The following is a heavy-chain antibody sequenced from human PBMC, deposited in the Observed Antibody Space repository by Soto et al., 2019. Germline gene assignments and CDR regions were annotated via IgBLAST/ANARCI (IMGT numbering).Heavy chain of an antibody. CDR1: GGSISSYY. Sequence: PETLCLTCTVSGGSISSYYWSWIRQPPGKGLEWIGYIYYSGSTNYNPSLKSRVTISVDTAKNQFSLKLSSVTAADTAVYYCARLYGSGSYYNYYFDYCGHGTPGTV. J-gene: IGHJ4*01. V-gene: IGHV4-59*01. CDR3: ARLYGSGSYYNYYFDY. D-gene: IGHD3-10*01. CDR2: IYYSGST.